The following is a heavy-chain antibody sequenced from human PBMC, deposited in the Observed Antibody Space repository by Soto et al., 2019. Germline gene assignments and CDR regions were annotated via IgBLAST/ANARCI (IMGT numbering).Heavy chain of an antibody. J-gene: IGHJ5*02. CDR3: PRLSIPTNNYKWFDP. Sequence: KPSETLSLTCSVSGAALNSGNYYWSWIRQVPGKGLEWIGHIYVTGAVDYNPSLRDRITISQDTSERQFSLNLRLVTAADTAVYYCPRLSIPTNNYKWFDPWGQGTLVTVSS. CDR2: IYVTGAV. D-gene: IGHD3-3*02. CDR1: GAALNSGNYY. V-gene: IGHV4-31*03.